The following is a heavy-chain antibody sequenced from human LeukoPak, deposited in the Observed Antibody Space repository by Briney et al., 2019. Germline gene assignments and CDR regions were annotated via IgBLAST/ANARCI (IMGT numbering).Heavy chain of an antibody. CDR2: ITSGVGIT. Sequence: PGGSLRLSCAASGFTFSNFGMNWVRQAPGKGLEWVSIITSGVGITYYADSVKGRFTISRDNSKNTLYLQMNSLRAEDTAVYYCASSGLRGTYDYGDYGAFEIWGQGTMVTVSS. CDR1: GFTFSNFG. CDR3: ASSGLRGTYDYGDYGAFEI. V-gene: IGHV3-23*01. J-gene: IGHJ3*02. D-gene: IGHD4-17*01.